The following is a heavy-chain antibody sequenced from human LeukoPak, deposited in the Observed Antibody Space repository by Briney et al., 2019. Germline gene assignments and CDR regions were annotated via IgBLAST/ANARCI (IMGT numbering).Heavy chain of an antibody. J-gene: IGHJ4*02. Sequence: PGGSLRLSCAASGFTFSSYWMHWVRQAPGKGPVWVSRINSDGSSTSYADSVKGRFTISRDNAKNTLYLQMNSLRAEDTAVYYCARSRWLAGFSFDYWGQGTLVTVSS. CDR1: GFTFSSYW. CDR2: INSDGSST. CDR3: ARSRWLAGFSFDY. V-gene: IGHV3-74*01. D-gene: IGHD6-19*01.